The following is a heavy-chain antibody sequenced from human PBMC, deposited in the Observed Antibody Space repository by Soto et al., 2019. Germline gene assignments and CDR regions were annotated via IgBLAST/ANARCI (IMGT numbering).Heavy chain of an antibody. CDR3: ARDQGGGV. D-gene: IGHD3-16*01. Sequence: QVQLQESGPGLVKPSETLSLTCTVSGGSVSSGSYYWSWIRQPPGKGLEWIGYIYYSGSTNYNPSLKSRVTISVDTSKNQFSLKLSSVTAADTAVYYCARDQGGGVWGQGTLVTVSS. V-gene: IGHV4-61*01. J-gene: IGHJ4*02. CDR2: IYYSGST. CDR1: GGSVSSGSYY.